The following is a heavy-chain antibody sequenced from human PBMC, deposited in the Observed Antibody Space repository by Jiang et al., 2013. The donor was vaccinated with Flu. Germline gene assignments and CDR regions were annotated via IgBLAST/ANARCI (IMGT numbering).Heavy chain of an antibody. V-gene: IGHV5-51*01. D-gene: IGHD6-19*01. J-gene: IGHJ4*02. Sequence: MGIIQPYDSDARYSPSFQGQVTISVDKSINTAYLQWSSLKASDTAIYYCAREAVSGMYYFDFWGQGTLVSVSS. CDR2: IQPYDSDA. CDR3: AREAVSGMYYFDF.